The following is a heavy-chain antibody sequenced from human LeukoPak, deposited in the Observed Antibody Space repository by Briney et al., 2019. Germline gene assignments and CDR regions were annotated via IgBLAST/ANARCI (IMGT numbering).Heavy chain of an antibody. CDR1: GYTFTDYY. D-gene: IGHD6-19*01. CDR3: ARVVRYSSGPLTDLLPYYFDY. V-gene: IGHV1-3*03. CDR2: INAGNGNT. Sequence: ASVKVSCKASGYTFTDYYMHWVRQAPGQGLEWMGWINAGNGNTKYSQEFQGRVTITRDTSASAVYMELSSLRSDDMAVYYCARVVRYSSGPLTDLLPYYFDYWGQGTLVTVSS. J-gene: IGHJ4*02.